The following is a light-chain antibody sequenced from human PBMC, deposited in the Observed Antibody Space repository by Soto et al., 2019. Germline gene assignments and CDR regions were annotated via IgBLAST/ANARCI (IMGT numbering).Light chain of an antibody. CDR1: HSISSY. CDR3: QKFYSSPFT. Sequence: DIQMTQSPSSLSASVGDTVTITCRASHSISSYVAWYQQKPGKAPYLLIYAASNLASGVPSRFSGRGSGTEFTLTISSPQPEDFAGYTCQKFYSSPFTFGPGTKVDIK. CDR2: AAS. J-gene: IGKJ3*01. V-gene: IGKV1-39*01.